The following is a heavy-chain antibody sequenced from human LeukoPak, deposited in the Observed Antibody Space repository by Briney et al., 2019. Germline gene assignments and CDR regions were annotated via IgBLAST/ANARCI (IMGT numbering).Heavy chain of an antibody. J-gene: IGHJ4*02. V-gene: IGHV3-48*04. CDR2: ISSSGSTI. D-gene: IGHD3-22*01. Sequence: PGGSLRLSCAASGFTFNSYWMSWVRQPPGKGLEWVSYISSSGSTIYYADSVKGRFTISRDNAKNSLYLQMNSLRAEDTAVYYCARGNRYDSSGYYYTPLPFFDYWGQGTLVTVSS. CDR3: ARGNRYDSSGYYYTPLPFFDY. CDR1: GFTFNSYW.